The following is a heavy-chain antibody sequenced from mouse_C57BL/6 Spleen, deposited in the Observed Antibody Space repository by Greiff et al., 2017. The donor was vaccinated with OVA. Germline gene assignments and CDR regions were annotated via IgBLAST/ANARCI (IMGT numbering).Heavy chain of an antibody. CDR1: GYTFTSYW. V-gene: IGHV1-52*01. CDR2: IDPSDSET. D-gene: IGHD2-5*01. CDR3: ARNSNTGGYAMDY. J-gene: IGHJ4*01. Sequence: QVQLQQPGAELVRPGSSVKLSCKASGYTFTSYWMHWVKQRPIQGLEWIGNIDPSDSETHYNQKFKDKTTLTVDKSSSTAYMQLSSLTSEDSAVYDCARNSNTGGYAMDYWGQGTSVTVSS.